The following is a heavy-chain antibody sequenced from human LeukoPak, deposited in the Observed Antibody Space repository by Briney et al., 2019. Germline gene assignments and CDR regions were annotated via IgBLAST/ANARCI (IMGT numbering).Heavy chain of an antibody. CDR3: ARDPGHYDSSGYLRWFDP. J-gene: IGHJ5*02. CDR1: GGTFSSYA. V-gene: IGHV1-69*13. Sequence: SVKVSCKASGGTFSSYAISWARQAPGQGLEWMGGIIPIFGTANYAQKFQGRVTITADESTSTAYMELSSLRSEDTAVYYCARDPGHYDSSGYLRWFDPWGQGTLVTVSS. CDR2: IIPIFGTA. D-gene: IGHD3-22*01.